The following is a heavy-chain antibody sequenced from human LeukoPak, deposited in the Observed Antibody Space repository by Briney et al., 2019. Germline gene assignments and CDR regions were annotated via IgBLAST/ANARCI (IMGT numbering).Heavy chain of an antibody. D-gene: IGHD3-22*01. J-gene: IGHJ4*02. Sequence: TPSETLSLTCSVGGYSITIGYYWGWIRQAPGKGLEWIGSVHHSGSTNYNPSLKSRVTISVDTFMNRFSLKLSSVTAADTAVYYCARDRASYYYDTSGDNDYWGQGTLVTVSS. CDR1: GYSITIGYY. V-gene: IGHV4-38-2*02. CDR2: VHHSGST. CDR3: ARDRASYYYDTSGDNDY.